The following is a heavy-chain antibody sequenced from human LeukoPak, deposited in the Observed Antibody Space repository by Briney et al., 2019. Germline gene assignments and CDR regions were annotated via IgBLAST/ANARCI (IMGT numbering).Heavy chain of an antibody. CDR2: IKQDGSEK. CDR1: GFTFSSYW. V-gene: IGHV3-7*01. CDR3: ATSRSFDY. Sequence: PGGSLRLSCAASGFTFSSYWMSWVRQAPGKGVEWVANIKQDGSEKHYVDSVKGRFTISRDNAKNSLSLQMNSLRAEDTAIYYCATSRSFDYWGQGTLVTVYS. D-gene: IGHD2-2*01. J-gene: IGHJ4*02.